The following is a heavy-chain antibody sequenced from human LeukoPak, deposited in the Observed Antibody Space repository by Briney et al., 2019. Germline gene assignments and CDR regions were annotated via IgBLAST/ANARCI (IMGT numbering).Heavy chain of an antibody. CDR2: ISHDGSSK. CDR3: ARTTTFAPHFDY. Sequence: GGSLRLSCAASGFTFSTYGMHWVRQAPGKGLEWVSIISHDGSSKYYADSVKGRFTISRDNSKNTLYLQMNSLRAEDTAVYYCARTTTFAPHFDYWGQGTLVTVSS. D-gene: IGHD1-1*01. CDR1: GFTFSTYG. J-gene: IGHJ4*02. V-gene: IGHV3-30*03.